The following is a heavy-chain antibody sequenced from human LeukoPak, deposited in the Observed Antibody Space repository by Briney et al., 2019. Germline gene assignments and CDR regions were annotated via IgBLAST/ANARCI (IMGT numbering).Heavy chain of an antibody. J-gene: IGHJ5*02. Sequence: TSETLSLTCTVSGGSFSSSSYYWGWIRQPPGKGLEWVGSIYYSGSTYYNPSLKSRVTISVDTSKNQFSLKLSSVTAADTAVYYCARTYYYDKDWFDPWGQGTLVTVPS. D-gene: IGHD3-22*01. V-gene: IGHV4-39*01. CDR1: GGSFSSSSYY. CDR2: IYYSGST. CDR3: ARTYYYDKDWFDP.